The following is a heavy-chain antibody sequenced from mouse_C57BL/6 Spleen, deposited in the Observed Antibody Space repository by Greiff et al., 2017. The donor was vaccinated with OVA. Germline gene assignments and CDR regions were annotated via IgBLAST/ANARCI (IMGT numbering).Heavy chain of an antibody. J-gene: IGHJ1*03. Sequence: DVMLVESGGGLVKPGGSLKLSCAASGFTFSDYGMHWVRQAPEKGLEWVAYISSDSSTIYYADTVKGRFTISRDNAKNTLFLQMTSLRSEDTAMYYCARLGSFHWYFDVWGTGTTVTVSS. D-gene: IGHD4-1*01. CDR2: ISSDSSTI. CDR1: GFTFSDYG. CDR3: ARLGSFHWYFDV. V-gene: IGHV5-17*01.